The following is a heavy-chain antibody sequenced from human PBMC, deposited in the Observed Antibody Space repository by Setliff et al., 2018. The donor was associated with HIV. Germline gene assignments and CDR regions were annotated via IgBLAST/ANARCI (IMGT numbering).Heavy chain of an antibody. Sequence: GGSLRLSCAASGFTFSSYSMNWVRQAPGKGLEWVSYISSSSSTIYYADSVKGRFTISRDNAKNSLYLQMNSLRAEDTAVYYCARGQTYSSGWYYFDYWGQGTLVTVSS. CDR1: GFTFSSYS. CDR2: ISSSSSTI. CDR3: ARGQTYSSGWYYFDY. V-gene: IGHV3-48*01. D-gene: IGHD6-19*01. J-gene: IGHJ4*02.